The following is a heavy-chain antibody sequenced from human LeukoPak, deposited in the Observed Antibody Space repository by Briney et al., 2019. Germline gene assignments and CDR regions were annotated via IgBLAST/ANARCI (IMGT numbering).Heavy chain of an antibody. D-gene: IGHD2-2*01. J-gene: IGHJ2*01. Sequence: ASVKVSCKASGGTFSSYTISWVRQAPGQGPEWMGGIIPILGIANYAQKFQGRVTITADKSTSTAYMELSSLRSEDTAVYYCARAGVVPAAIREGLDWYFDLWGRGTLVTVSS. CDR2: IIPILGIA. V-gene: IGHV1-69*10. CDR1: GGTFSSYT. CDR3: ARAGVVPAAIREGLDWYFDL.